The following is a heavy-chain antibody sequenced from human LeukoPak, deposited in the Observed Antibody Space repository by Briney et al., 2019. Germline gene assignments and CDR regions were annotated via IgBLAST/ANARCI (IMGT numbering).Heavy chain of an antibody. J-gene: IGHJ4*02. CDR3: ARDVRGIVGMDYFDY. D-gene: IGHD3-22*01. CDR2: ISAYNGNT. CDR1: GYIFISYG. Sequence: GASVNVSCMASGYIFISYGISWVRQAPGQGLEWMGWISAYNGNTKYAQKLQGRVTMTTDTSTSTAYMELRSLRSDDTAVYYCARDVRGIVGMDYFDYWGQGTLVTVSS. V-gene: IGHV1-18*01.